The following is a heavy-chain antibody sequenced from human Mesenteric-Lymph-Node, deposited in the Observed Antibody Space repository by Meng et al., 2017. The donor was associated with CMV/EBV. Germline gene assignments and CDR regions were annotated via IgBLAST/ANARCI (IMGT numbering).Heavy chain of an antibody. Sequence: SETLSLTCTVSGGSISSGDYYWSWIRQPPGKGLEWIGYIYYSGSTYYNPSLKSRVTISVDTSKHQFSLKLASVTAADTAVYYCARNPRTNGVFHFDYWGQGMLVTVSS. D-gene: IGHD2-8*01. J-gene: IGHJ4*02. CDR1: GGSISSGDYY. CDR3: ARNPRTNGVFHFDY. V-gene: IGHV4-30-4*08. CDR2: IYYSGST.